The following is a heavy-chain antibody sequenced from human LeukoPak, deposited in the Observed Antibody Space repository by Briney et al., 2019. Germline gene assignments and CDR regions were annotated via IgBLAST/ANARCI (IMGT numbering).Heavy chain of an antibody. Sequence: PSETLSLTCTVSGGSISSYYWSWIRQPPGKGLEWIGYIYYSGSTNYNPSLKSRVTISVDTSKNQFSLKLSSVTAADTAVYYCARVALYNWNDVAWFDPWGQGTLVTVSS. CDR1: GGSISSYY. J-gene: IGHJ5*02. CDR2: IYYSGST. CDR3: ARVALYNWNDVAWFDP. V-gene: IGHV4-59*01. D-gene: IGHD1-1*01.